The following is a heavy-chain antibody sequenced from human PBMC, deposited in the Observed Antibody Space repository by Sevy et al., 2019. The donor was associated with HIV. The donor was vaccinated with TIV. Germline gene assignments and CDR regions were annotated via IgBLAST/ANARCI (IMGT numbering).Heavy chain of an antibody. D-gene: IGHD3-10*01. CDR1: GFTFSSYA. V-gene: IGHV3-23*01. CDR3: AKDYYGSRSYYHDAFDI. CDR2: ISGSGGST. Sequence: GGSLRLSCAASGFTFSSYAMSWVRQAPGKGLEWVSAISGSGGSTYYADSVKGRFTMSRDNSKNTLYLQMNSLRAEDTAVYYCAKDYYGSRSYYHDAFDIWGQGTMVTVSS. J-gene: IGHJ3*02.